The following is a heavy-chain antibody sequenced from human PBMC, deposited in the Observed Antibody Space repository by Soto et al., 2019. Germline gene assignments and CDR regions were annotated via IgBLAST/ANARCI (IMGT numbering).Heavy chain of an antibody. CDR2: INPSGGST. D-gene: IGHD3-22*01. J-gene: IGHJ5*02. CDR3: ARVTFPYYYDSSGRHNWFDP. V-gene: IGHV1-46*01. CDR1: GYTFTSYY. Sequence: QVQLVQSGAEVKKPGASVKVSCKASGYTFTSYYMHWVRQAPGQGLEWMGIINPSGGSTSYAQKFQGRVTMTRDTSTSTVYMELSSLRSEDTAVYYCARVTFPYYYDSSGRHNWFDPWGQGTLVTVSS.